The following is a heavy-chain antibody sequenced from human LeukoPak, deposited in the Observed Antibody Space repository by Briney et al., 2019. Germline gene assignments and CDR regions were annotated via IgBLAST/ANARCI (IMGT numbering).Heavy chain of an antibody. CDR3: AKFRGFYDFWTANFDY. Sequence: GGSLRLSCAASGFTFSSYAMSWVRQAPGKGLEWVSAISGRGGSTYYADSVKGRFTISRDNSKNTLYLQMNSLRAEDTAVYYCAKFRGFYDFWTANFDYWGQGTLVTVSS. D-gene: IGHD3/OR15-3a*01. CDR1: GFTFSSYA. CDR2: ISGRGGST. V-gene: IGHV3-23*01. J-gene: IGHJ4*02.